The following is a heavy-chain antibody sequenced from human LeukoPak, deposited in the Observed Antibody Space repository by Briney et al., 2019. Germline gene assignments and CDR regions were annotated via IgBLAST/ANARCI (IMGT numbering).Heavy chain of an antibody. CDR1: GFTFSAYA. D-gene: IGHD3-10*01. CDR3: VKDGSGSYYTYYFDY. V-gene: IGHV3-30*14. CDR2: ISYDGNIK. Sequence: GMSLRLSCAASGFTFSAYAMHWVRQAPGKGLEWVAIISYDGNIKYQADSVKGRFTISRDNSKNTLYLQMSSLRAGDTAVYYCVKDGSGSYYTYYFDYWGQGTLVTVSS. J-gene: IGHJ4*02.